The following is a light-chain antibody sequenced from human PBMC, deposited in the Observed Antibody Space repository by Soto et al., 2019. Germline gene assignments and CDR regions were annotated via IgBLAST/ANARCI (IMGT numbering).Light chain of an antibody. CDR3: QQYGSSPRT. CDR1: QSVSSNS. CDR2: GAS. V-gene: IGKV3-20*01. J-gene: IGKJ1*01. Sequence: EIVLTQSPGTLSLSPGERATLSCRASQSVSSNSLAWYQQRPGQAPRLLIYGASSRATGIPDRFSGSGSGTDFTLTISRLEPEDFAVYYCQQYGSSPRTFGQGTKVEMK.